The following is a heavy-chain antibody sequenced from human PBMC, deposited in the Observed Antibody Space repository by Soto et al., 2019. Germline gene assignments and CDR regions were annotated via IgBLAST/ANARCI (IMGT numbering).Heavy chain of an antibody. CDR2: INHSGST. CDR3: ARDLDYAGYFDY. V-gene: IGHV4-34*01. J-gene: IGHJ4*02. Sequence: SETLSLTCAVYGGSFSGYYWSWIRQPPGKGLEWIGEINHSGSTNYNPSLKSRVTISVDTSKNQFSLKLSSVTAADTAVYYCARDLDYAGYFDYWGQGTLVTVSS. D-gene: IGHD4-17*01. CDR1: GGSFSGYY.